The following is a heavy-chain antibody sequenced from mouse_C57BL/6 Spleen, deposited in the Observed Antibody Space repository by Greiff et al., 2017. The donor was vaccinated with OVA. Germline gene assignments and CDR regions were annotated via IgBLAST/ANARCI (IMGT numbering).Heavy chain of an antibody. CDR3: AREDRCTGWGDMDY. J-gene: IGHJ4*01. CDR2: ISDGGSYT. V-gene: IGHV5-4*01. D-gene: IGHD3-2*01. Sequence: DVMLVESGGGLVKPGGSLKLSCAASGFTFSSYAMSWVRQTPEKRLEWVATISDGGSYTYYPDNVKGRFTISRDNAKNNLYLQMSHLKAEDTAMYYRAREDRCTGWGDMDYWGQGTSGTGSS. CDR1: GFTFSSYA.